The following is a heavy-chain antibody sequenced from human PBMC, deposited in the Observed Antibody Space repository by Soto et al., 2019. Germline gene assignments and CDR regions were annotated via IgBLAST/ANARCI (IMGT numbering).Heavy chain of an antibody. CDR3: AGPTTVTTKLRRGAPDY. Sequence: HPGGSLRLSCAASGFTFSSYAMHWVRQAPGKGLEWVAVISYDGSNKYYADSVKGRFTISRDNSKNTLYLQMNSLRAEDTAVYYSAGPTTVTTKLRRGAPDYWGQGTLVTVSS. J-gene: IGHJ4*02. CDR2: ISYDGSNK. V-gene: IGHV3-30-3*01. D-gene: IGHD4-4*01. CDR1: GFTFSSYA.